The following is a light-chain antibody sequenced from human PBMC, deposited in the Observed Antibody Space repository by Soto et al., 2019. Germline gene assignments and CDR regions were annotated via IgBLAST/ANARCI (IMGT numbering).Light chain of an antibody. V-gene: IGKV3-11*01. CDR3: RQRSNWPIN. CDR1: LSGSSY. J-gene: IGKJ5*01. Sequence: EILLTQSPSTLALAPDERATVSSRTSLSGSSYLACCQQKPGQAHRLLIYDASNRATGITDRFSGSGSGKDFTLRIRSIEHEDVVVYYCRQRSNWPINFGKGKRLAIK. CDR2: DAS.